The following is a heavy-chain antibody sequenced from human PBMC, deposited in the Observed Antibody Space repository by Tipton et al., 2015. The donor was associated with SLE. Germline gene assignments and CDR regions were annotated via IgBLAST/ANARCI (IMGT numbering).Heavy chain of an antibody. CDR3: GRHKTATRAFDF. CDR2: VDHSGIT. CDR1: GGSFTTYY. Sequence: LRLSCAVYGGSFTTYYWTWIRQPPGKGLEWIGEVDHSGITNYNPSLKSRVTISVETSKNHFSLTLSSVTAADTAVYYCGRHKTATRAFDFWGQGTLVTVSS. D-gene: IGHD1-1*01. V-gene: IGHV4-34*01. J-gene: IGHJ3*01.